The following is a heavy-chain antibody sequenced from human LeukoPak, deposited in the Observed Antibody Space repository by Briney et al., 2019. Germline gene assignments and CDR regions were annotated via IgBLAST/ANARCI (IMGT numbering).Heavy chain of an antibody. CDR1: GFTFSNYS. J-gene: IGHJ4*02. Sequence: GGSLRLSCAASGFTFSNYSMNWVRQAPGKGLEWVSYISSSSSTIYYADSVKGRFTISRDNAKNSLYLQMNSLRAEDTAVYYCARDCSSTSCYSSGIDYWGQGTLVTVSS. D-gene: IGHD2-2*01. CDR3: ARDCSSTSCYSSGIDY. CDR2: ISSSSSTI. V-gene: IGHV3-48*01.